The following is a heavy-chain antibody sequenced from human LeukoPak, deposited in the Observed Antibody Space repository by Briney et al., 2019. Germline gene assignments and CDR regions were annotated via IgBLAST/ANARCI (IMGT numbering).Heavy chain of an antibody. J-gene: IGHJ4*02. D-gene: IGHD5-24*01. CDR1: GYTFTSYA. Sequence: GASVKVSCKASGYTFTSYAMHWVRQAPGQRLEWMGWINAGNGNTKYSQEFQGRVTITRDTSASTAYMEPSSLRSEDMAVYYCARRPSDGYFDYWGQGTLVTVSS. CDR2: INAGNGNT. CDR3: ARRPSDGYFDY. V-gene: IGHV1-3*03.